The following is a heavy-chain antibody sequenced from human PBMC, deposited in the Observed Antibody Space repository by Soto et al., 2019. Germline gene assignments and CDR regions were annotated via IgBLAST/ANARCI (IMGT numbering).Heavy chain of an antibody. Sequence: EVQLLESGGGLVQPGGSLRLSCAASGFTFSSYAMSWVRQAPGKGLEWVSAISGSGGSTYYADSVKGRFTISRDNSKNTLYLQLNSLRAEDTAVYYCAKDGWLVLFLLLDYWGQGTLVTVSS. J-gene: IGHJ4*02. D-gene: IGHD6-19*01. V-gene: IGHV3-23*01. CDR3: AKDGWLVLFLLLDY. CDR1: GFTFSSYA. CDR2: ISGSGGST.